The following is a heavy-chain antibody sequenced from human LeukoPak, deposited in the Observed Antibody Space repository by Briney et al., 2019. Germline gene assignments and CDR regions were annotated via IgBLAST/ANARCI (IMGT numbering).Heavy chain of an antibody. CDR2: ISGSGGST. CDR1: GFTFSSYA. J-gene: IGHJ4*02. V-gene: IGHV3-23*01. Sequence: GGSLRLSCAASGFTFSSYAMSWVRQAPGKGLEWVPAISGSGGSTYYADSVKGRFAISRDNSKNTPYLQMNSLRAEDTAVYYCAKGGYSYGFSYFDYWGQGTLVTVSS. D-gene: IGHD5-18*01. CDR3: AKGGYSYGFSYFDY.